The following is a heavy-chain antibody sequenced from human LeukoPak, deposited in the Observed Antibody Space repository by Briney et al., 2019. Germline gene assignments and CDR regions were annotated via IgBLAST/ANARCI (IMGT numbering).Heavy chain of an antibody. Sequence: GGSLRLSCAASGFTFDDYAMHWVRQAPGKGLEWVSGISWNSGSIGYADSVKGRFTISRDNAKNSLYLQMNSLRAEDTALYYCAKDYYGYSSSPSYWGQGTLVTVSS. J-gene: IGHJ4*02. CDR3: AKDYYGYSSSPSY. CDR2: ISWNSGSI. CDR1: GFTFDDYA. D-gene: IGHD6-13*01. V-gene: IGHV3-9*01.